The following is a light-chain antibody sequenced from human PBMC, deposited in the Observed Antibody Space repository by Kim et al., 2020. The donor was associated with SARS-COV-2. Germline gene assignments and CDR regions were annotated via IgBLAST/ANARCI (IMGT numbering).Light chain of an antibody. J-gene: IGLJ3*02. V-gene: IGLV3-21*04. Sequence: GKAARSTGGGKNIGRKRGKWKRQTPGQAPVRGIYYDSDRHSGSAERFSGSNAGSTATLTIRGVEAGDEADYYCKVWDSSSDHWVFGGGTQPTV. CDR2: YDS. CDR1: NIGRKR. CDR3: KVWDSSSDHWV.